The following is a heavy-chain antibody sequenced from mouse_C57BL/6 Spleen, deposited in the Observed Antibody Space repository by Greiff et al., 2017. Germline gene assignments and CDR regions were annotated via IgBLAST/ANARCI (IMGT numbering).Heavy chain of an antibody. CDR2: ISSGGDYI. CDR3: TRDPGYYYGRGFAY. D-gene: IGHD1-1*01. J-gene: IGHJ3*01. CDR1: GFTFSSYA. V-gene: IGHV5-9-1*02. Sequence: EVKVEESGEGLVKPGGSLKLSCAASGFTFSSYAMSWVRQTPEKRLEWVAYISSGGDYIYYADTVKGRFTISRDNARNTLYLQMSSLKSEDTAMYYCTRDPGYYYGRGFAYWGQGTLVTVSA.